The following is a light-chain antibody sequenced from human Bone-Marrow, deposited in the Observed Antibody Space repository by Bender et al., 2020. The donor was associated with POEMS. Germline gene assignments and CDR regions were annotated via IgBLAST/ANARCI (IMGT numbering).Light chain of an antibody. Sequence: QSALTQPASVSGSPGQSITISCTGTSSDVAVYNFVSWYQQHPGKAPKLMIYEGTKRPSGVSNRFSGSKSGNTASLTISGLQAEDEADYYCCSYAGRGTRYVFGTGTKVTVL. J-gene: IGLJ1*01. CDR2: EGT. CDR1: SSDVAVYNF. V-gene: IGLV2-23*01. CDR3: CSYAGRGTRYV.